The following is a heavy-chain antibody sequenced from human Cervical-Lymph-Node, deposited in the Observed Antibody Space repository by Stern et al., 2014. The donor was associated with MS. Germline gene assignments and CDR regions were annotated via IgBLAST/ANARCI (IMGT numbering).Heavy chain of an antibody. CDR2: ISSSSSTI. Sequence: EVQLVESGGGLVQPGGSLRLSCAASGFTFSSYSMNWVRQAPGKGLEWVSYISSSSSTIYYADSVKGRFTISRDNAKISLYLQMNSLRAEDTAVYYCASHYDFWSGYYDWFDPWGQGTLVTVSS. CDR1: GFTFSSYS. D-gene: IGHD3-3*01. V-gene: IGHV3-48*01. J-gene: IGHJ5*02. CDR3: ASHYDFWSGYYDWFDP.